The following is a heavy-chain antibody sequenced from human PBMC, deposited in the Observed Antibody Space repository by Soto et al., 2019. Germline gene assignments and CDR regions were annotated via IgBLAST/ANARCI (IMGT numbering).Heavy chain of an antibody. CDR1: GFTFSDYY. V-gene: IGHV3-11*01. J-gene: IGHJ6*03. D-gene: IGHD3-10*01. CDR3: ARGRGFGELLFRYYYYMEV. Sequence: GGSLRLSCAASGFTFSDYYMSWIRQAPGKGLEWVSYISSSGSTIYYADSVKGRFTISRDNAKNSLYLQMNSLRAEDTAVYYCARGRGFGELLFRYYYYMEVWGKGTTVTVSS. CDR2: ISSSGSTI.